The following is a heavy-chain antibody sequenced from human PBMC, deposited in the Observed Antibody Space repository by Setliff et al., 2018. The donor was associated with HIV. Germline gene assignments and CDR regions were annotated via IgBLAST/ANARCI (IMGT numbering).Heavy chain of an antibody. CDR1: SGSVKSYW. D-gene: IGHD3-22*01. J-gene: IGHJ4*02. CDR2: IYYSGST. Sequence: PSETLSLTCNVSSGSVKSYWWTCIRQHPGKGLEWLGYIYYSGSTYYNPSLKSRVTISVDTSTNQFSLMLSSVTAADTAAHYCARLGDYDSSGYSWFDYWGQGTLVTVSS. V-gene: IGHV4-59*02. CDR3: ARLGDYDSSGYSWFDY.